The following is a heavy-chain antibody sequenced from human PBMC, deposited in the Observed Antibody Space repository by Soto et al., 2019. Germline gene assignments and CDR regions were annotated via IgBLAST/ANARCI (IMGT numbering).Heavy chain of an antibody. CDR1: GYTFTGYY. J-gene: IGHJ6*02. Sequence: ASVKVSCKASGYTFTGYYIHWVRQAPGQGLEWMGWINPNSGGTKYAQKFQGWGTMTRDTSISTAYMELSRLRSDDTAVYYCARDFQPGTTSSYYYGMDVWGQGTTVTVSS. V-gene: IGHV1-2*04. CDR2: INPNSGGT. CDR3: ARDFQPGTTSSYYYGMDV. D-gene: IGHD1-7*01.